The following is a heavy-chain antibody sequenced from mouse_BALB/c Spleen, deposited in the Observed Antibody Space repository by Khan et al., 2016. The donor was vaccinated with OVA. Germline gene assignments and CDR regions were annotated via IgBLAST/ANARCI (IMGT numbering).Heavy chain of an antibody. Sequence: EVQLQESGPGLVKPSQSLSLTCTVTGYSITSDYAWNWIRQFPGNKLEWMGYITYGGNTSYNPSLKSRISITRDTSKNQFFLPLNSGTTEDTATYYCARFDYWGQGTTLTVSA. J-gene: IGHJ2*01. CDR2: ITYGGNT. CDR1: GYSITSDYA. CDR3: ARFDY. V-gene: IGHV3-2*02.